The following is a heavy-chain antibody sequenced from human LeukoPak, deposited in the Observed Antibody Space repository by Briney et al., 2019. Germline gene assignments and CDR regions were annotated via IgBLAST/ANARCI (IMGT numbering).Heavy chain of an antibody. V-gene: IGHV3-30*18. CDR2: ISYDGSNK. Sequence: GGSLRLSCAASGFTFSSYGMHWVRQAPGKGLEWVAVISYDGSNKYYADSVKGRFTISRDNSKNTPYLQMNSLRAEDTAVYYCAKDTSSSWGSNWFDPWGQGTLVTVSS. J-gene: IGHJ5*02. CDR3: AKDTSSSWGSNWFDP. D-gene: IGHD6-13*01. CDR1: GFTFSSYG.